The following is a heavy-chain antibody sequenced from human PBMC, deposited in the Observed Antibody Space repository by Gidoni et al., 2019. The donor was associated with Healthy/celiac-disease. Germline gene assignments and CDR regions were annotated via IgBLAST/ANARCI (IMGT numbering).Heavy chain of an antibody. V-gene: IGHV3-48*03. CDR2: ISSSGSTI. CDR3: ARDLDYGDSRYYFDY. J-gene: IGHJ4*02. Sequence: EVQLVESGGGLVQPGGSLRLSCAASGFTFSSYEMNWVRQAPGKGLEWVSYISSSGSTIYYADSVKGRFTISRDNAKNSLYLQMNSLRAEDTAVYYCARDLDYGDSRYYFDYWGQGTLVTVSS. CDR1: GFTFSSYE. D-gene: IGHD4-17*01.